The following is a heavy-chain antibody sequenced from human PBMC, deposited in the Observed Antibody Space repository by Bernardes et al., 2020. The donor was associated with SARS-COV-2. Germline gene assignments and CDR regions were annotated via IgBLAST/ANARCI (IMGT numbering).Heavy chain of an antibody. V-gene: IGHV4-61*01. J-gene: IGHJ4*02. CDR3: ARSSSSGTDRGLDD. D-gene: IGHD6-13*01. CDR2: IYYSGST. Sequence: SETLCLTCTVSGGSVSSGFYYWTWVRQATGKGLEWIGNIYYSGSTHYNPSLKSRVTISVDTSKNQFSLKLSSVTAADTAVYYCARSSSSGTDRGLDDWGQGTLVTVYS. CDR1: GGSVSSGFYY.